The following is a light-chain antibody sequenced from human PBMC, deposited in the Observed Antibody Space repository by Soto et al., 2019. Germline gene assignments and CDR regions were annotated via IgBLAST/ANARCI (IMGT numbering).Light chain of an antibody. CDR3: QQRSNWLT. Sequence: EIVLTQSPATLSLSPGERATLSCRASQSVSSYSAWYQQKPGQAPRLLIYDASNRATGIPARFSGSGSGTDFTLTISSLEPEDFAVYYCQQRSNWLTFGGGTKV. J-gene: IGKJ4*01. V-gene: IGKV3-11*01. CDR2: DAS. CDR1: QSVSSY.